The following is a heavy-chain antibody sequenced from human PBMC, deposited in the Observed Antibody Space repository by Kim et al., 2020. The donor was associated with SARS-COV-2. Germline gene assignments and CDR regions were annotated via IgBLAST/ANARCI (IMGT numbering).Heavy chain of an antibody. J-gene: IGHJ3*02. Sequence: GGSLRLSCAASGFTFSSYSMNWVRQAPGKGLEWVSSISSSSSYIYYADSVKGRFTISRDNAKNSLYLQMNSLRAEDTAVYYCARGVATVTPDDAFDIWGQGTMVTVSS. CDR1: GFTFSSYS. D-gene: IGHD4-17*01. CDR2: ISSSSSYI. V-gene: IGHV3-21*01. CDR3: ARGVATVTPDDAFDI.